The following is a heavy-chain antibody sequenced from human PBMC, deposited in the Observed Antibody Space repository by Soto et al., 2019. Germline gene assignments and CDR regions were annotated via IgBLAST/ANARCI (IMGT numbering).Heavy chain of an antibody. Sequence: PSETLSLTCTVSGGSISSEVYYWSWFRQLPGKGLEWIGDIYYSGTTYHNPSLRSRLTISGDASKNQFSLKLSSVTAADTALYYCARGRGYRYGPYYFDYWGQGTLVTVSS. CDR3: ARGRGYRYGPYYFDY. D-gene: IGHD5-18*01. CDR2: IYYSGTT. J-gene: IGHJ4*02. CDR1: GGSISSEVYY. V-gene: IGHV4-31*03.